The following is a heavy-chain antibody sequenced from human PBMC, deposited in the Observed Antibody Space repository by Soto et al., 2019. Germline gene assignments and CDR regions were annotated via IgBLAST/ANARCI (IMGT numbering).Heavy chain of an antibody. CDR1: GFTFSSYS. J-gene: IGHJ6*02. V-gene: IGHV3-48*02. D-gene: IGHD3-10*01. Sequence: EVQLVESGGGLVQPGGSLRLSCAASGFTFSSYSMNWVRQAPGKGLEWVSYISSSSSTIYYADSVKGRFIISRDNAKNSLYLQMNSLRDEDTAVYYCARDSVGGSYYYYYGMDVWGQGTTVTVSS. CDR2: ISSSSSTI. CDR3: ARDSVGGSYYYYYGMDV.